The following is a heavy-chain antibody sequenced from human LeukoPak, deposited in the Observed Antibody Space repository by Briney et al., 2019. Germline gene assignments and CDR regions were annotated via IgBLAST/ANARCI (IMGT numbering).Heavy chain of an antibody. D-gene: IGHD6-13*01. Sequence: SDTLSLTCAVSGYSISSSKWWGWIRQPPGKGLEWIAYIYHSESTNYNPSLKSRVTISVDTSKNQFSLKLSSVTAADTAVYYCARHRSWSDAFDIWGQRTMVTVSS. J-gene: IGHJ3*02. CDR2: IYHSEST. CDR3: ARHRSWSDAFDI. V-gene: IGHV4-28*01. CDR1: GYSISSSKW.